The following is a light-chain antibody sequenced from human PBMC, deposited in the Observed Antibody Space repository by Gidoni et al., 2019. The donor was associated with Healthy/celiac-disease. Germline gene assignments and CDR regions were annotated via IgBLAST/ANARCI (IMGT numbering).Light chain of an antibody. J-gene: IGKJ2*01. Sequence: EIVLTQSPATLSLSPGDRATLSCRASQSVSSYLAWYQQKPGQAPRLLIYDASNRATGIPARFSGSGSGTDFTLTISSLEPEDFAVYYCQQRSNWPPLYTFXQXTKLXIK. CDR2: DAS. CDR1: QSVSSY. V-gene: IGKV3-11*01. CDR3: QQRSNWPPLYT.